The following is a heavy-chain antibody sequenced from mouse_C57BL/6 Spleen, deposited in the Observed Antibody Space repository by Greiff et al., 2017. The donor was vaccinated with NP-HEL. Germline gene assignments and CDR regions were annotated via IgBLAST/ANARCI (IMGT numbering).Heavy chain of an antibody. D-gene: IGHD2-2*01. CDR2: ISNGGGSS. J-gene: IGHJ4*01. CDR1: GFTFSDYY. CDR3: ARMPYGYDGRGYAMDY. V-gene: IGHV5-12*01. Sequence: EVKVVESGGGLVQPGGSLKLSCAASGFTFSDYYMYWVRQTPGKRLEWVAYISNGGGSSYYPDTVKGRFTISRDNAKNTLYLQMSRLKSEDTAMYYCARMPYGYDGRGYAMDYWGQGTSVTVSS.